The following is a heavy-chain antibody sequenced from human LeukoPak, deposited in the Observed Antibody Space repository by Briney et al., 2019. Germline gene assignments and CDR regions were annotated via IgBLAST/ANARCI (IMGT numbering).Heavy chain of an antibody. J-gene: IGHJ4*02. CDR2: ISGSGGST. Sequence: GGSLRLSCAASGFTFSSSAMSWVRQAPGKGLEWVSTISGSGGSTYYADSLKGRFTISRDSSKNTLYLQMNSLRAEDTAVYYCARDLGYSYGYPLDYWGQGTLVTVSS. CDR3: ARDLGYSYGYPLDY. D-gene: IGHD5-18*01. V-gene: IGHV3-23*01. CDR1: GFTFSSSA.